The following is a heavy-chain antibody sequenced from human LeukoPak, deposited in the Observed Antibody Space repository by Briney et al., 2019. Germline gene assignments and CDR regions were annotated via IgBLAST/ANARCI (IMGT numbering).Heavy chain of an antibody. CDR1: GSTFSSYA. CDR2: IIPIFGTA. D-gene: IGHD5-12*01. CDR3: ASRPRDIVATITDY. V-gene: IGHV1-69*06. J-gene: IGHJ4*02. Sequence: SVKVSCKASGSTFSSYAISWVRQAPGQGLEWMGGIIPIFGTANYAQKFQGRVTITADKSTSTAYMELSSLRSEDTAVYYCASRPRDIVATITDYWGQGTLVTVSS.